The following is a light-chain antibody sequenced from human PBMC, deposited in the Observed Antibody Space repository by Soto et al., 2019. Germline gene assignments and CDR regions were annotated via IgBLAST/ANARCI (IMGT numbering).Light chain of an antibody. Sequence: QSVLTQPPSASGTPGQRVTISCSGSSSNIGTNFVYWYQQLPGTAPKLLIFSNAQRPSGVPDRFSGSRSSTSASLAISGLRSEDEADYYCAAWDDSLSGWVFGGGTQLTVL. CDR1: SSNIGTNF. CDR2: SNA. J-gene: IGLJ7*01. CDR3: AAWDDSLSGWV. V-gene: IGLV1-47*02.